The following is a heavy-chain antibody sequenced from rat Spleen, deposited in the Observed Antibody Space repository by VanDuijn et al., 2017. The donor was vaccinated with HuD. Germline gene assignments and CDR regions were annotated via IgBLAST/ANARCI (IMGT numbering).Heavy chain of an antibody. CDR1: GFTFSDYN. Sequence: EVQVVESGGGFVQPGRSLKLSCAASGFTFSDYNMAWVRQAPKKGLEWVATIIYDGSRTYYRDSVKGRFTISRDNAKSTLYLQMDSLRSEDTATYYCARSVFDYWGQGVMVTVSS. J-gene: IGHJ2*01. CDR3: ARSVFDY. CDR2: IIYDGSRT. V-gene: IGHV5S10*01.